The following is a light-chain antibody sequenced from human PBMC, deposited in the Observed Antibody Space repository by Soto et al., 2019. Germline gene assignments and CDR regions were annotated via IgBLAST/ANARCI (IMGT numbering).Light chain of an antibody. Sequence: QSVLTQPPSVSGAPGQRVTISCTGSSSNIGAGYDVHWYQQLPGTAPKLLIYGNSNRPSGVPDRFSGSKSGTSASLAITGLQAEDEADYFCCSYTASDIWVFDGGTKLTVL. J-gene: IGLJ3*02. V-gene: IGLV1-40*01. CDR2: GNS. CDR3: CSYTASDIWV. CDR1: SSNIGAGYD.